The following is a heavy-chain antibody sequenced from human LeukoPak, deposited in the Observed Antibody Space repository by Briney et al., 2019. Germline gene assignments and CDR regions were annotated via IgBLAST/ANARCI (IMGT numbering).Heavy chain of an antibody. CDR2: IQSDGSVQ. Sequence: GGSLRLSCAASGFSFSSYWMSWVRQAPGKGLEWVANIQSDGSVQQYVDSVKGRLTISRDNAKNSLYLQVNSLRAEDTAVYYCARIPRGSGWSFLDFWGQGTLVTVTS. CDR3: ARIPRGSGWSFLDF. CDR1: GFSFSSYW. D-gene: IGHD6-19*01. V-gene: IGHV3-7*01. J-gene: IGHJ4*02.